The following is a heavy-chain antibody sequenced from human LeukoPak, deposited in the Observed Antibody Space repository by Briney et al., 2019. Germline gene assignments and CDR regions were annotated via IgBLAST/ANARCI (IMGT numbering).Heavy chain of an antibody. V-gene: IGHV3-74*01. Sequence: GGSLRLSCAVSGFTFSNDWMHWVRQAPEKGLLWVSRISGDGTTTNYADSVKGRFTISRDNAKNMLYLQMDSLRAEDTAVYYCAGTWSFDYWGQGTLVTVSS. CDR3: AGTWSFDY. D-gene: IGHD2-15*01. CDR2: ISGDGTTT. J-gene: IGHJ4*02. CDR1: GFTFSNDW.